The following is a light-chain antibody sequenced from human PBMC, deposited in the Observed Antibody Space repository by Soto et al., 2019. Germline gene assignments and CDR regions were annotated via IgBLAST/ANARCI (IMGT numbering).Light chain of an antibody. CDR1: QSVRNY. CDR3: QQRSNWPMFT. J-gene: IGKJ3*01. V-gene: IGKV3-11*01. CDR2: DAS. Sequence: EIVLTQSPATLSLSPGERATLSCRASQSVRNYLAWYQHKPGQAPRLLIYDASNRATGIPARFSGTGSGTDFTLTISSLEPEDFAVYYCQQRSNWPMFTFGPGTKVDIK.